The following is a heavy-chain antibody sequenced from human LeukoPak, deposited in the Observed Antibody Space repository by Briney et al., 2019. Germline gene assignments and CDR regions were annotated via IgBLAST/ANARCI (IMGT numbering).Heavy chain of an antibody. CDR1: GYTFTGYY. V-gene: IGHV1-2*02. CDR3: ATTFSSSTSCYFDY. CDR2: INPNSGGT. J-gene: IGHJ4*02. Sequence: GASVKVSCKASGYTFTGYYMHWVRQAPVQGLEWMGWINPNSGGTNYAQKFQGRVTMTRDTSISTAYMELSRLKSDDTAVYYCATTFSSSTSCYFDYWGQGTLVTVSS. D-gene: IGHD2-2*01.